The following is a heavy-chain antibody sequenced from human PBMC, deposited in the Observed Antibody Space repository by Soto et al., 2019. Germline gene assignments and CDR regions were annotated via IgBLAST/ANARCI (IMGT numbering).Heavy chain of an antibody. CDR3: AIPDDFYGDYIDYYGMDV. CDR1: GFTFSSYG. CDR2: ISYDGSNK. J-gene: IGHJ6*01. V-gene: IGHV3-30*03. Sequence: QVQLVESGGGVVQPGRSLRLSCAASGFTFSSYGMHWVRQAPGKGLEWVAVISYDGSNKYYADSVKGRFTISRDNSKNTLYLQMNSLRAEDTAVYYCAIPDDFYGDYIDYYGMDVW. D-gene: IGHD4-17*01.